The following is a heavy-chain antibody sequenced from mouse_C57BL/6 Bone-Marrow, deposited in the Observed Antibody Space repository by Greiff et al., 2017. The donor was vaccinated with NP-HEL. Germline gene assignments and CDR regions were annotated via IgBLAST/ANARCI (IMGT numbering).Heavy chain of an antibody. CDR1: GYTFTSYG. Sequence: QVQLQQSGAELARPGASVKLSCKASGYTFTSYGISWVKQRTGQGLEWIGEIYPRSGNTYYNDKFKGKATLTADKSSSTAYMELRSLTSEDSAVYFCARRKVGKAWYFDVWGTGTTVTVSS. CDR2: IYPRSGNT. V-gene: IGHV1-81*01. D-gene: IGHD1-1*02. CDR3: ARRKVGKAWYFDV. J-gene: IGHJ1*03.